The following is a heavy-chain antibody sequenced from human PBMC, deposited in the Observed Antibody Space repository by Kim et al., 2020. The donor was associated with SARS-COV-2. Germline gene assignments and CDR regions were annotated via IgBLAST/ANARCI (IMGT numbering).Heavy chain of an antibody. CDR1: GFTFSSYS. D-gene: IGHD3-9*01. J-gene: IGHJ4*02. V-gene: IGHV3-21*01. CDR2: ISSSSSYI. Sequence: GGSLRLSCAASGFTFSSYSMNWVRQAPGKGLEWVSSISSSSSYIYYADSVKGRFTISRDNAKNSLYLQMNSLRAEDTAVYYCARCGARYFDWLPTHWGQGTLVTVSS. CDR3: ARCGARYFDWLPTH.